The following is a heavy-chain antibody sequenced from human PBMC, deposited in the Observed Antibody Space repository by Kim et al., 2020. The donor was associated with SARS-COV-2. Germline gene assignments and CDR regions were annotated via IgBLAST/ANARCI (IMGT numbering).Heavy chain of an antibody. V-gene: IGHV1-2*06. CDR2: INPNSGGT. J-gene: IGHJ4*02. D-gene: IGHD3-10*01. Sequence: ASVKVSCKASGYTFTGYYMHWVRQAPGQGLEWMGRINPNSGGTNYAQKFQGRVTMTRDTSISTAYMELSRLRSDDTAVYYCAVLDYGSGSYFTDYWGQGTLVTVSS. CDR1: GYTFTGYY. CDR3: AVLDYGSGSYFTDY.